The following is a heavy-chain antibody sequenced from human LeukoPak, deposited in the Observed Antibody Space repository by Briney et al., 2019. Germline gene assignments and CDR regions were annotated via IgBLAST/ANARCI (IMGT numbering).Heavy chain of an antibody. CDR3: ARGQLATYSSSWSTLARVSSYFDY. D-gene: IGHD6-13*01. CDR2: MNPNSGNT. V-gene: IGHV1-8*03. J-gene: IGHJ4*02. Sequence: ASVKVSCKASGYTFTSYDINWVRQATGQGLEWMGWMNPNSGNTGYAQKFQGRVTITRNTSISTAYMELSSLRSEDTAVYYCARGQLATYSSSWSTLARVSSYFDYWGQGTLVTVSS. CDR1: GYTFTSYD.